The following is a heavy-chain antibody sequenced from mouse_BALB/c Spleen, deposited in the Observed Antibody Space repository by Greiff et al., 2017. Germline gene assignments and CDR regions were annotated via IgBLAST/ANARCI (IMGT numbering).Heavy chain of an antibody. Sequence: QVQLQQPGAELVKPGASVKLSCKASGYTFTSYYMYWVKQRPGQGLEWIGGINPSNGGTNFNEKFKSKATLTVDKSSSTAYMQLSSLTSEDSAVYYCTREPTGTRDYWGQGTTLTVSS. CDR2: INPSNGGT. J-gene: IGHJ2*01. CDR3: TREPTGTRDY. V-gene: IGHV1S81*02. CDR1: GYTFTSYY. D-gene: IGHD4-1*02.